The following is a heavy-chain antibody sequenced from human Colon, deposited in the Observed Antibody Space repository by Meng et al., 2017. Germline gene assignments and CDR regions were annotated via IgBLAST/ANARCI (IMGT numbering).Heavy chain of an antibody. V-gene: IGHV3-23*01. D-gene: IGHD1-26*01. CDR1: GFTFGSYT. Sequence: GESLKISCAASGFTFGSYTLTWVRQAPGKGLEWVSTISGSGASTYSADSVKGRFTISRDNSKNTLYLQMNSLRVEDTALYYCTKDLVGATSWGQGTWATSSS. J-gene: IGHJ4*02. CDR2: ISGSGAST. CDR3: TKDLVGATS.